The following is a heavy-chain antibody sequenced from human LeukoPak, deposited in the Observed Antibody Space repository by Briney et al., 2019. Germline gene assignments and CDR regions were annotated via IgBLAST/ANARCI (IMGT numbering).Heavy chain of an antibody. CDR3: ARGGHMVRGVPHDY. CDR1: GGSFSGYY. J-gene: IGHJ4*02. V-gene: IGHV4-34*01. D-gene: IGHD3-10*01. CDR2: INHSGST. Sequence: SETLSLTCAVYGGSFSGYYWSWIRQPPGKGLEWIGEINHSGSTNYNPSLKSRVTISVDTSKNQFSLKLSSVTAADTAVYFCARGGHMVRGVPHDYWGQGTLVTVSS.